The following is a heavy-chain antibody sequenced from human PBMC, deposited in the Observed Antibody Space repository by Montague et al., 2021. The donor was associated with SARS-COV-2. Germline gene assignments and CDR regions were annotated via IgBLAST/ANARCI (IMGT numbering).Heavy chain of an antibody. V-gene: IGHV3-13*01. CDR1: GFTFSSYD. Sequence: SLRLSCAASGFTFSSYDMHWVRQATGKGLEWVSAIGTAGDTCYPGSVKGRFTISRENAKNSLDLQMNSLRAGDTAVYYCARAGLGGAYYYYYGMDVWGQGTTVTVSS. CDR3: ARAGLGGAYYYYYGMDV. J-gene: IGHJ6*02. CDR2: IGTAGDT. D-gene: IGHD4-23*01.